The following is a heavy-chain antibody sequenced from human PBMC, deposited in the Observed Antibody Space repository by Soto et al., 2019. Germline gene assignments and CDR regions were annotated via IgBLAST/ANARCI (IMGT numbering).Heavy chain of an antibody. CDR2: ISESGTII. J-gene: IGHJ3*02. V-gene: IGHV3-48*01. D-gene: IGHD5-18*01. Sequence: EVQLVESGGGLVQTGGSLRLSCAASGFSFNTFSMNWVRQAPGKGLEWVSHISESGTIIHYADSVKGRFTISRDNAKNSLFLQMNRLRAEETAIYYCARENRGYNYLPDACDIWGHGTMVTVSS. CDR1: GFSFNTFS. CDR3: ARENRGYNYLPDACDI.